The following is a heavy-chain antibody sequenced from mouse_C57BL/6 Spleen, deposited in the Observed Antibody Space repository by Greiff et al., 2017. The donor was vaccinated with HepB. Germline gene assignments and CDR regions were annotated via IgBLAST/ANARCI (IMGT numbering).Heavy chain of an antibody. CDR2: IDPSDSYT. CDR1: GYTFTSYW. CDR3: ARRENYGSSYAMDY. V-gene: IGHV1-50*01. Sequence: VQLQQPGAELVKPGASVKLSCKASGYTFTSYWMQWVKQRPGQGLEWIGEIDPSDSYTNYNQKFKGKATLTVDTSSSTAYMQRSSLTSEDSAVYYCARRENYGSSYAMDYWGQGTSVTVSS. J-gene: IGHJ4*01. D-gene: IGHD1-1*01.